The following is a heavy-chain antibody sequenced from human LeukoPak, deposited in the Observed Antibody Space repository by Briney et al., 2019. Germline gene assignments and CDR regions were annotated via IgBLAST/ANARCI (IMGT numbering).Heavy chain of an antibody. D-gene: IGHD1-26*01. CDR2: ISGSGSST. CDR3: AKDKSVGPQDYGMDV. J-gene: IGHJ6*02. Sequence: GGSLRLSCAASGFTFSNYVMSWVRQAPGKGLEWVSGISGSGSSTYYADSVKGRFTISRDNSKNTLYLQMNSLRAEDTALYYCAKDKSVGPQDYGMDVWGQGTTVTVSS. CDR1: GFTFSNYV. V-gene: IGHV3-23*01.